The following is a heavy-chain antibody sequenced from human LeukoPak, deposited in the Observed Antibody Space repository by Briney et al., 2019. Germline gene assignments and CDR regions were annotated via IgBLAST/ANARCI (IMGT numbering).Heavy chain of an antibody. Sequence: SETLSLTCTVPGGSISRSSYYWGWIRQPPGKGLGWIGSIYYSGSTYYSPSLKSRVTISVDRSKNQFSLKLSSVTAADTAVYYCARSYCSSTSCPDSFDYWGQGTLVTVSS. D-gene: IGHD2-2*01. CDR1: GGSISRSSYY. CDR3: ARSYCSSTSCPDSFDY. J-gene: IGHJ4*02. CDR2: IYYSGST. V-gene: IGHV4-39*07.